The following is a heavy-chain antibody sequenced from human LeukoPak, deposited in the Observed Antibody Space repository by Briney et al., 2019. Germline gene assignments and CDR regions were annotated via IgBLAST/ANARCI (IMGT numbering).Heavy chain of an antibody. CDR1: GFTFSSYE. J-gene: IGHJ4*02. Sequence: GGSLRLSCAASGFTFSSYEMNWVRQAPGKGLEWVAFIRYDGSNKYYADSVKGRFTISRDNSKNTLYLQMNSLRAEDTAVYYCAKDTEDIVATSDLDYWGQGTLVTVSS. D-gene: IGHD5-12*01. CDR3: AKDTEDIVATSDLDY. V-gene: IGHV3-30*02. CDR2: IRYDGSNK.